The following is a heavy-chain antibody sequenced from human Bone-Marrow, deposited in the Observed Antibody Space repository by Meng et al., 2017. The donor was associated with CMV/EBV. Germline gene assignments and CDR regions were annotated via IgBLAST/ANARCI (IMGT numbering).Heavy chain of an antibody. CDR2: IYSGGSST. D-gene: IGHD1-14*01. Sequence: GGSLRLSCAASGFTFSSYAMSWVRQAPRKGLEWVSVIYSGGSSTYYADSVKGRFTISRDNSKNTLYLQMNSLRAEDTAVYYCAKHHEGNPDYYYGMDVWGQGTTVTVSS. J-gene: IGHJ6*02. CDR1: GFTFSSYA. CDR3: AKHHEGNPDYYYGMDV. V-gene: IGHV3-23*03.